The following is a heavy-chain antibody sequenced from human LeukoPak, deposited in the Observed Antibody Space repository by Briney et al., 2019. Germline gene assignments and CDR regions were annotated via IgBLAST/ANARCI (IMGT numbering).Heavy chain of an antibody. Sequence: SGTLSLTCTVSGASISSNTYFWGWIRQPPGKGLEWIGTISYSKGAYYNTSLRSRVTMSVDTSKSQFSLKLISVTAADTAAYFCARGLVDYELPKGYIDYWGQGTLVTVSS. CDR2: ISYSKGA. CDR1: GASISSNTYF. V-gene: IGHV4-39*07. J-gene: IGHJ4*02. CDR3: ARGLVDYELPKGYIDY. D-gene: IGHD4-17*01.